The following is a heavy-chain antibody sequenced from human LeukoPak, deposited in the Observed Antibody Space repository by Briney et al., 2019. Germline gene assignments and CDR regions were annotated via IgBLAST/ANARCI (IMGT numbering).Heavy chain of an antibody. CDR1: GFTFSSYA. CDR2: ISSSSSYI. D-gene: IGHD4-17*01. CDR3: ARVVYGDYSYFQH. V-gene: IGHV3-21*01. J-gene: IGHJ1*01. Sequence: GGPLRLSCAASGFTFSSYAMSWVRQAPGKGLEWVSSISSSSSYIYYADSVKGRFTISRDNAKNSLYLQMNSLRAEDTAVYYCARVVYGDYSYFQHWGQGTLVTVSS.